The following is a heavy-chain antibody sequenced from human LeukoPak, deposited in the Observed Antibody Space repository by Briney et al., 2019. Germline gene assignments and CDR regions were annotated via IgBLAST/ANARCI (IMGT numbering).Heavy chain of an antibody. J-gene: IGHJ4*02. CDR3: AREGSYYDFWSGLDY. CDR2: MNPNSGNT. Sequence: ASVKVSCKASGYTFTSYDINWVRQATGQGLEWMGWMNPNSGNTNYAQKLQGRVTMTTDTSTSTAYMELRSLRSDDTAVYYCAREGSYYDFWSGLDYWGQGTLVTVSS. D-gene: IGHD3-3*01. CDR1: GYTFTSYD. V-gene: IGHV1-18*01.